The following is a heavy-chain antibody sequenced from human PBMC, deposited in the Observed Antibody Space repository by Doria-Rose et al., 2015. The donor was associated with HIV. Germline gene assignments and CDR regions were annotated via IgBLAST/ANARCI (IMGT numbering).Heavy chain of an antibody. CDR2: IFSDDER. J-gene: IGHJ4*02. V-gene: IGHV2-26*01. D-gene: IGHD6-13*01. CDR1: GVSLSSPGMG. Sequence: VTLKESGPVLVKPTETLTLTCTVSGVSLSSPGMGVSWIRQPPGKALEWLANIFSDDERSYKTSLKSRLTISRGTSKSQVVRTMTDMDPVDPATYYCARIKSSRWYHKYYFDFWGQGTLVIVSA. CDR3: ARIKSSRWYHKYYFDF.